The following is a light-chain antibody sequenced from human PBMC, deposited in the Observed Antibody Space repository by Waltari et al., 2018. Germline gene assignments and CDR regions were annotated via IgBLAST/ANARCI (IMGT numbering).Light chain of an antibody. J-gene: IGKJ1*01. Sequence: DIVMTQSPDSLAVPLGERATINCNSSQSVLSSSNNKNYLVWYQQKPGQPPKLLIYWASTRESGVPDRFSGSGSGTDFTLTISSLQAEDVAVYYCQQYLSTPPTFGQGTKVEIK. CDR3: QQYLSTPPT. CDR1: QSVLSSSNNKNY. CDR2: WAS. V-gene: IGKV4-1*01.